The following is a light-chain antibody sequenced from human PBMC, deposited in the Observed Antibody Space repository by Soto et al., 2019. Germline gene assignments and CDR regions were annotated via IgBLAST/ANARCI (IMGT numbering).Light chain of an antibody. CDR1: SSDVGGYNY. CDR3: SSYTSSSTRV. J-gene: IGLJ1*01. Sequence: QSVLTQPASVSGSPGRSITISCTGTSSDVGGYNYVSWYQQHPGKAPKLMIYDVSNRPSGVSNRFSGSKSGNTASLTISGLQAEDEADYYCSSYTSSSTRVFGTGTKVTAL. V-gene: IGLV2-14*01. CDR2: DVS.